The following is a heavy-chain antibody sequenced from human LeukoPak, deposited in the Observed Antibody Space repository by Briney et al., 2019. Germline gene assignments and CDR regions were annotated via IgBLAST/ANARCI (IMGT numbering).Heavy chain of an antibody. J-gene: IGHJ4*02. CDR3: ARARTTVTYDFDY. D-gene: IGHD4-11*01. V-gene: IGHV1-69*10. CDR1: GGTFVNYA. Sequence: SVKVSCKVSGGTFVNYAVSWVRQDPGQGLEWVGAFVPILDTTDYAQDFQGRVTITVDSSKTTAYMELNSLTSGDTAMYYCARARTTVTYDFDYWGQGTLVAVSS. CDR2: FVPILDTT.